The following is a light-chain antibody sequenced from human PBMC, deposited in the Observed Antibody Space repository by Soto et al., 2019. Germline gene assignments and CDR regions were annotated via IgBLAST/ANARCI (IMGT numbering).Light chain of an antibody. J-gene: IGKJ3*01. CDR3: QRYDSAIFT. CDR2: AAS. Sequence: DIQMTQSPSSLSASVGDRVTITCWASQGISNYLAWYQQKPGKVPKLLIYAASTLQSGVPSRFSGSGSGTDFTLPISSLQPEDVATYYCQRYDSAIFTFGPGTKVDIK. CDR1: QGISNY. V-gene: IGKV1-27*01.